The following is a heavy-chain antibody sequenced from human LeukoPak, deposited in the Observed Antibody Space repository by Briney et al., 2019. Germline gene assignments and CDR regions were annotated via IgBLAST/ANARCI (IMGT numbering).Heavy chain of an antibody. V-gene: IGHV4-59*01. CDR3: GGGYSYGYVDY. CDR2: IYYSGST. Sequence: SETLSLTCTVSGGSISSYYLSWIRQPPGKGLEWIGYIYYSGSTNYNPSLKSRVTISVDTSKNQFSLKLSSVTAADTAVYYCGGGYSYGYVDYWGQGTLVTVSS. D-gene: IGHD5-18*01. CDR1: GGSISSYY. J-gene: IGHJ4*02.